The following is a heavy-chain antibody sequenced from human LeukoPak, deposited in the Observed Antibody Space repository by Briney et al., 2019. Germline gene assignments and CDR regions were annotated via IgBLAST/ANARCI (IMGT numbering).Heavy chain of an antibody. CDR2: ITHSGFT. Sequence: SETLSLTCNVSGGSISRYYWSWIRQPPGQGLEWIGYITHSGFTSYNPSLKGRVTISVDTSKNQFSLRLTSVTAADTAVYYCARNYADVGGFFSYYFQFWGMGAQVTVSS. CDR3: ARNYADVGGFFSYYFQF. CDR1: GGSISRYY. V-gene: IGHV4-59*08. D-gene: IGHD2-15*01. J-gene: IGHJ4*02.